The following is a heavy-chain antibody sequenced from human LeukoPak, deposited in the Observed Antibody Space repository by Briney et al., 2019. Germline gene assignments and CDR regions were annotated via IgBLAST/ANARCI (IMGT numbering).Heavy chain of an antibody. CDR2: INAGNGNT. Sequence: SVKVSCKASGYTFTSYAMRWVRQAPGQRLEWMGWINAGNGNTKYSQKFQGRVTITRDTSASTAYMELSSLRSEDTAVYYCARDQGRYCSSTSCYNGMDVWGKGPTVTVSS. D-gene: IGHD2-2*02. CDR1: GYTFTSYA. J-gene: IGHJ6*04. V-gene: IGHV1-3*01. CDR3: ARDQGRYCSSTSCYNGMDV.